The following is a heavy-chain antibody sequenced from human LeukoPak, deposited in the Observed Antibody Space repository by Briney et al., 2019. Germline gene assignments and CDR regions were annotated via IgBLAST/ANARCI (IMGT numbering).Heavy chain of an antibody. CDR1: RDTFSRYY. Sequence: GASVKVSCKSSRDTFSRYYIHWVRQAPGQGLEYMGVINPSGGSARYAQKFQGRLTMTRDMSTSTVYMKLSSLRSEDTSIYYCAAADMIFGVIIPPFWGLGTPVTISS. D-gene: IGHD3-3*01. J-gene: IGHJ4*02. V-gene: IGHV1-46*01. CDR2: INPSGGSA. CDR3: AAADMIFGVIIPPF.